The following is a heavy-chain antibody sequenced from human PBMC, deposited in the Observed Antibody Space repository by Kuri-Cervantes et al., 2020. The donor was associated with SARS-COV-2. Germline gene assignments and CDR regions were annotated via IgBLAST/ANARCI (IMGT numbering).Heavy chain of an antibody. D-gene: IGHD1-26*01. J-gene: IGHJ4*02. Sequence: GESLKISCAASGFSVGTNYMTWVRQALGKGLEWVAVIYSGASIYYPDSVKGRFTISRDISKNTLNLQMNSLRAEDTAVYYCAKEAIVGAYYFDYWGQGTLVTVSS. CDR1: GFSVGTNY. V-gene: IGHV3-53*05. CDR2: IYSGASI. CDR3: AKEAIVGAYYFDY.